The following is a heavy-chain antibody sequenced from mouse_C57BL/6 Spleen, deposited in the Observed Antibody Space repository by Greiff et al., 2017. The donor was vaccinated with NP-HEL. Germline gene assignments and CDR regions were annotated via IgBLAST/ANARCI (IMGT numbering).Heavy chain of an antibody. D-gene: IGHD1-1*01. J-gene: IGHJ4*01. CDR1: GYSITSGYY. V-gene: IGHV3-6*01. CDR2: ISYDGSN. Sequence: VQLKESGPGLVKPSQSLSLTCSVTGYSITSGYYWNWIRQFPGNKLEWMGYISYDGSNNYNPSLKNRISITRDTSKNQFFLKLNSVTTEDTATYYCARDAYYYGSRYYAMDYWGQGTSVTVSS. CDR3: ARDAYYYGSRYYAMDY.